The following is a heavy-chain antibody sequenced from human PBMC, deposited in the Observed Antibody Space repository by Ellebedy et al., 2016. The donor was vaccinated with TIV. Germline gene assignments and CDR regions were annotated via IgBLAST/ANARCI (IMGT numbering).Heavy chain of an antibody. CDR3: ARVYSTTIED. D-gene: IGHD5-24*01. CDR2: INSDGTST. J-gene: IGHJ4*02. V-gene: IGHV3-74*01. CDR1: GFTFSSYA. Sequence: GGSLRLSCAASGFTFSSYAMSWVRQAPGKGLVWVSRINSDGTSTSYADSVKGRFTISRDNAKNTLYLEMNSLRAEDTAVYYCARVYSTTIEDWGQGTLVTVSS.